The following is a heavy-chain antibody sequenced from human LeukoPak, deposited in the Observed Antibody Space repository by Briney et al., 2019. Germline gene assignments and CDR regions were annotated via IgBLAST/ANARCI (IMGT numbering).Heavy chain of an antibody. V-gene: IGHV4-39*01. J-gene: IGHJ3*02. Sequence: SETLSLTCTVSGGSISSSSYYWGWIRQPPGKGLEWIGSIYYSGSTYYNPSLKSRVTISVDTSKNQFSLKLSSVTAADTAVYYCARGGGAFDIWGQGTMVTLSS. D-gene: IGHD2-15*01. CDR2: IYYSGST. CDR3: ARGGGAFDI. CDR1: GGSISSSSYY.